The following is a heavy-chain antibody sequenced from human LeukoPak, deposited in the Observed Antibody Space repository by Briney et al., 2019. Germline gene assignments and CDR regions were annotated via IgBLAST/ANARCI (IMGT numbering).Heavy chain of an antibody. J-gene: IGHJ4*01. V-gene: IGHV3-21*01. CDR2: ISSSSSYI. D-gene: IGHD6-19*01. Sequence: PRGSPRLSCAASGFTFSSYSMNWVRQAPGKGPEWVSSISSSSSYIYYADSVKGRFTISRDNAKNSLYLQMNSLRAEDTAVYYCARDISSGWYQRSDEFDYSGHGTLLSVSS. CDR1: GFTFSSYS. CDR3: ARDISSGWYQRSDEFDY.